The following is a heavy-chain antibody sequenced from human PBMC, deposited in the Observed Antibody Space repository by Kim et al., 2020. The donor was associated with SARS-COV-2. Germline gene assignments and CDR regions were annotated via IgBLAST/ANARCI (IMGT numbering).Heavy chain of an antibody. D-gene: IGHD6-13*01. CDR2: SII. V-gene: IGHV3-48*02. J-gene: IGHJ4*02. CDR3: ASRGYYIDF. Sequence: SIIYYADSVEGRFTISRDKAKNLVSLQMNSLRDEDTAMYYCASRGYYIDFWGQGTLVTVSS.